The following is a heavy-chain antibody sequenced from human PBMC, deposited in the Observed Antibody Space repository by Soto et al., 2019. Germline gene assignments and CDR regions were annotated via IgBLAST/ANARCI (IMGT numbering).Heavy chain of an antibody. J-gene: IGHJ4*02. D-gene: IGHD3-3*01. V-gene: IGHV1-69*06. CDR1: GGTFSSYA. CDR2: IIPIFGTA. Sequence: QVQLVQSGAEVKKPGSSVKVSCKASGGTFSSYAISWVRQAPGQRLEWMGGIIPIFGTANYAQKFQGRVTITADKSTSTAYMELSSLRSEDTAVYYCARLITIFGDGGTYFDYWGQGTLVTVSS. CDR3: ARLITIFGDGGTYFDY.